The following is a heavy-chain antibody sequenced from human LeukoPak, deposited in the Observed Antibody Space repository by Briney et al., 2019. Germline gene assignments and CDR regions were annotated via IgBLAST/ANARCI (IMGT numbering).Heavy chain of an antibody. D-gene: IGHD4-17*01. CDR1: GFTFSNCA. CDR3: ARGISVSRRYGDRGSVDY. CDR2: INHSGST. Sequence: GSLRLSCAASGFTFSNCAMSWVRQAPGKGLEWIGEINHSGSTNYNPSLKSRVTISVDTSKNQFSLKLSSVTAADTAVYYCARGISVSRRYGDRGSVDYWGQGTLVTVSS. V-gene: IGHV4-34*01. J-gene: IGHJ4*02.